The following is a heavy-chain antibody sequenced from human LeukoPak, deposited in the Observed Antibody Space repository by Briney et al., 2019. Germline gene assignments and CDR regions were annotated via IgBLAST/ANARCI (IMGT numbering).Heavy chain of an antibody. J-gene: IGHJ4*02. CDR3: AIPMVRGVMTIDY. CDR2: ISGSGGST. CDR1: GFTFSSYA. V-gene: IGHV3-23*01. Sequence: PGGSLRLSCAASGFTFSSYAMSWVRQAPGKGLEWVSAISGSGGSTYYADPVKGRFTISRDNSENTLYLQMNSLRAEDTAVYYCAIPMVRGVMTIDYWGQGTLVTVSS. D-gene: IGHD3-10*01.